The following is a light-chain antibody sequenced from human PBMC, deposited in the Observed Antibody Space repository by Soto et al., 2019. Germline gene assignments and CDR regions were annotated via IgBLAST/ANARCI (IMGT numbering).Light chain of an antibody. CDR3: QQYGSSPRT. V-gene: IGKV3-20*01. J-gene: IGKJ1*01. CDR1: QSVSSSY. CDR2: GPS. Sequence: EIVLTQSPGALSLSPGARATLSCGASQSVSSSYLAWYQQKPGQAPRLLIYGPSTRATGIPDRFSGSGSGTDFTLTISRLEPEDFAVYYCQQYGSSPRTFGQGTKVEIK.